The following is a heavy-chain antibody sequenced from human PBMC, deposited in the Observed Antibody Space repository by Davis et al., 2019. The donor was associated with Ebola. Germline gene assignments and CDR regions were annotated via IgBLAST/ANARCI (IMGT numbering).Heavy chain of an antibody. CDR2: ISSSSSYI. CDR3: ARDALAGYCTNGVCLSADYFDY. V-gene: IGHV3-21*01. J-gene: IGHJ4*02. CDR1: GFSFGEYA. Sequence: GESLKISCSASGFSFGEYAMNWVRQAPGKGLEWVSSISSSSSYIYYADSVKGRFTISRDNAKNSLYLQMNSLRAEDTAVYYCARDALAGYCTNGVCLSADYFDYWGQGTLVTVSS. D-gene: IGHD2-8*01.